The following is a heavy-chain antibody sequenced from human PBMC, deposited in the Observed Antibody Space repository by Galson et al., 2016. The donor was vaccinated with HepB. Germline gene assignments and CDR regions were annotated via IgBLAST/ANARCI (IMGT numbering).Heavy chain of an antibody. J-gene: IGHJ4*02. V-gene: IGHV1-18*01. Sequence: SVKVSCKASGYTFTTSGISWVRQAPGQGLEWMGWISTYNGNTKYAQKFQGGLTLTTDSSTTTAYMELRSLRFDDTALYYCARDVQYRFDSWGQGTLVTASS. CDR2: ISTYNGNT. CDR3: ARDVQYRFDS. D-gene: IGHD2/OR15-2a*01. CDR1: GYTFTTSG.